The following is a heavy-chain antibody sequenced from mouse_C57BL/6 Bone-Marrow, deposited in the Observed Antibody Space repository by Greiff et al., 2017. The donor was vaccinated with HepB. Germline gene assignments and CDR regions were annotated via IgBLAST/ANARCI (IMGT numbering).Heavy chain of an antibody. CDR2: IDPENGDT. D-gene: IGHD1-1*01. V-gene: IGHV14-4*01. Sequence: EVQLVESGAELVRPGASVKLSCTASGFTIKDDYMHWVKQRPEQGLEWIGWIDPENGDTEYASKFEGKATITADKTSNTAYLQLSSLTSEDTAVYYCTYYGGSYGNYWGQGTTLTVSS. CDR3: TYYGGSYGNY. CDR1: GFTIKDDY. J-gene: IGHJ2*01.